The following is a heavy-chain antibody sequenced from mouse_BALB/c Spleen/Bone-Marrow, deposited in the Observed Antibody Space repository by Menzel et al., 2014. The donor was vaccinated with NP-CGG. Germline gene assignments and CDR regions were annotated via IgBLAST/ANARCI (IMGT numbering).Heavy chain of an antibody. CDR3: ARWITTVVAPYVMDY. D-gene: IGHD1-1*01. J-gene: IGHJ4*01. CDR1: GYAFSSYW. V-gene: IGHV1-80*01. Sequence: LVESGAELVRPGSSVKISCKASGYAFSSYWMNWVKQRPGQGLEWIGRIYPGDGDTNYNGKFKGKATLTADKSSSTAYMQLSSLTSEDSAVYFCARWITTVVAPYVMDYWGQGTSVTVSS. CDR2: IYPGDGDT.